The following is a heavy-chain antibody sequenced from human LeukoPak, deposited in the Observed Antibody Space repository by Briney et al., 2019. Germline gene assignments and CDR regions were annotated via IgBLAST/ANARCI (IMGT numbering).Heavy chain of an antibody. D-gene: IGHD6-6*01. CDR3: ARYYSSSSLFDY. V-gene: IGHV5-51*01. CDR2: IYPGDSDT. CDR1: GYNFTTFW. Sequence: GESLEISCKTSGYNFTTFWIGWVRQMPGKGLEWMGIIYPGDSDTRYSPSFQGQVTISADKSISTAYLQWSSLKASDTAMYYCARYYSSSSLFDYWGQGTLVTVSS. J-gene: IGHJ4*02.